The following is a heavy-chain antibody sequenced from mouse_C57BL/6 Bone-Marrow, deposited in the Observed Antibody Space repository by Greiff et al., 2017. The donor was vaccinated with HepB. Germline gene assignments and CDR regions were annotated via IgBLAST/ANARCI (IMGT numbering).Heavy chain of an antibody. J-gene: IGHJ1*03. D-gene: IGHD2-4*01. CDR1: GFTFSDYG. CDR3: ARRFYYDSWYFDV. V-gene: IGHV5-15*04. Sequence: EVKLEESGGGLVQPGGSLKLSCAASGFTFSDYGMAWVRQAPRKGPEWVAFISNLAYSIYYADTVTGRFTISRENAKNTLYLEMSSLRSEDTAMYYCARRFYYDSWYFDVWGTGTTVTVSS. CDR2: ISNLAYSI.